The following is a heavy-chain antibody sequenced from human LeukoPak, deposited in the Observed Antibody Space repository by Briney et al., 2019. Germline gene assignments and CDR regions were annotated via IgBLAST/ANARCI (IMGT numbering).Heavy chain of an antibody. J-gene: IGHJ3*02. D-gene: IGHD3-10*01. CDR1: GGSISSGGYY. CDR3: ARAGYYGSGSEAFDI. Sequence: SQTLSLTCTVSGGSISSGGYYWSWIRQPPGKGLEWIGYIYHSGSTYYNPSLKSRVTISVDRSKNQFSLKLSSVTAADTAVYYCARAGYYGSGSEAFDIWGQGTMVTVSS. V-gene: IGHV4-30-2*01. CDR2: IYHSGST.